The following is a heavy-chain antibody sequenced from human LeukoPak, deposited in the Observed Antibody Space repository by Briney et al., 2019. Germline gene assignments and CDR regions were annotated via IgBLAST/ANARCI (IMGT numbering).Heavy chain of an antibody. V-gene: IGHV3-23*01. CDR3: AKARVPSGNGYYSD. CDR1: GFTFSSYA. J-gene: IGHJ4*02. D-gene: IGHD3-22*01. Sequence: GGSLRLSCAGSGFTFSSYAMRWVRQGPGKGLEWVSDISGAGDRTYYADSVKGRFTISRDNSKDTLYLQMDSLRAEDTAIYYCAKARVPSGNGYYSDWGQGTLVTVSS. CDR2: ISGAGDRT.